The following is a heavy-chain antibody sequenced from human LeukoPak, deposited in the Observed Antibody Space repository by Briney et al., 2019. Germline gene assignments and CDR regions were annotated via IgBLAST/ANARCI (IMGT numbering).Heavy chain of an antibody. CDR1: GFTVSSNY. D-gene: IGHD2-21*02. CDR2: IYSGGST. J-gene: IGHJ6*02. Sequence: GGSLRLSCAASGFTVSSNYMSWVRQAPGKGLEWVSVIYSGGSTYYADSVKGRFTISRDTSKNTLYLQMHSLRAEDTAVYYCARGFGVVVTAIHFYGMDVWGQGTTVTVSS. V-gene: IGHV3-53*01. CDR3: ARGFGVVVTAIHFYGMDV.